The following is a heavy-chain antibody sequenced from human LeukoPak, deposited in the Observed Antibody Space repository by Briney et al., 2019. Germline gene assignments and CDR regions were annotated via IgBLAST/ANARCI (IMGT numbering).Heavy chain of an antibody. J-gene: IGHJ4*02. CDR3: ASSQGGYSYGPFDY. CDR1: GGTFSSYA. V-gene: IGHV1-69*04. D-gene: IGHD5-18*01. CDR2: IIPILGIA. Sequence: SVKVSCKASGGTFSSYAISWVRQAPGQGLEWMGRIIPILGIANYAQKFQGRVTITADKSTSTAYMELSSLRSEDTAVYYCASSQGGYSYGPFDYWGQGTLVTVSS.